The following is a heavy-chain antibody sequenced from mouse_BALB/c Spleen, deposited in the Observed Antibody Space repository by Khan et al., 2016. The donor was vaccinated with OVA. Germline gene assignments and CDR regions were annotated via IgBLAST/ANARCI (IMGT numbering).Heavy chain of an antibody. CDR1: GYAFSNYW. D-gene: IGHD2-14*01. J-gene: IGHJ3*01. Sequence: QVQLQQSGAEPVRPGSSVKISCKASGYAFSNYWMNWVKQRPGQGLEWIGQIYPGDGDTSFNGKFRGKATLTADKSSSTAYMQLSSLTSEDSAVYFCARSGYDYFAYWGQGTLVTVSA. CDR3: ARSGYDYFAY. V-gene: IGHV1-80*01. CDR2: IYPGDGDT.